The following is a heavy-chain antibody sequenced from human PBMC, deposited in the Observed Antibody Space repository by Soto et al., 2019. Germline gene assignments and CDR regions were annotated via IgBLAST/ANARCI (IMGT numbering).Heavy chain of an antibody. CDR2: ISGSGDRT. V-gene: IGHV3-23*01. D-gene: IGHD3-22*01. Sequence: EVQLLESGGGLVQAGGSLRLSCAASGITISNYPMSWVRQAPGKGLDWVSGISGSGDRTYYADSAKGRFTISKDISKKPLSLQLDSLEVEDTAVYFCVKDDGGYPSTAPHWGQGTLVTVSS. J-gene: IGHJ4*02. CDR1: GITISNYP. CDR3: VKDDGGYPSTAPH.